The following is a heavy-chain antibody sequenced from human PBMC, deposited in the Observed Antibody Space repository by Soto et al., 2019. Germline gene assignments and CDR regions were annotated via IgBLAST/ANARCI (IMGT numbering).Heavy chain of an antibody. V-gene: IGHV1-8*01. J-gene: IGHJ4*02. CDR1: GYTFTNYD. Sequence: GASVKVSCKASGYTFTNYDINWVRQASGQGLEWMGWINPNSGNTGYVQRFQGRVTMTRNTSISTAYMELSTLKSEDTAVYYCARSGLGQSARFDSWGQGTLVTSPQ. D-gene: IGHD3-9*01. CDR2: INPNSGNT. CDR3: ARSGLGQSARFDS.